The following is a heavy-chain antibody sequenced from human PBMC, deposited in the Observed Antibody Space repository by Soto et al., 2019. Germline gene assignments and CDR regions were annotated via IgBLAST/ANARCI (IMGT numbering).Heavy chain of an antibody. V-gene: IGHV4-39*01. D-gene: IGHD2-2*01. Sequence: SETLSLTCTVSGGSISSNIYHWGWIRQPPGKGLEWIGRIYNSGRTYYNASLKSRVSISIDTSKNQFSLKLTSVTAADTAVYYCARHPVYATGWQIDYWGQGTLVTVSS. CDR2: IYNSGRT. CDR3: ARHPVYATGWQIDY. J-gene: IGHJ4*02. CDR1: GGSISSNIYH.